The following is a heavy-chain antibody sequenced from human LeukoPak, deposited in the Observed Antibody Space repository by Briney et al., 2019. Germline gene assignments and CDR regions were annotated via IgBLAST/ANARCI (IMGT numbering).Heavy chain of an antibody. V-gene: IGHV3-23*01. Sequence: GGSLRLSCAASGFTFSSYAMSWVRLAPGKGLKWVSSISGGDGSTYYANSVKGRFTISRDNSKNTLYLQMNSLRAGDTAVYYCAKGRGPAAVAPDYWGQGTLVTVSS. J-gene: IGHJ4*02. CDR3: AKGRGPAAVAPDY. D-gene: IGHD2-2*01. CDR1: GFTFSSYA. CDR2: ISGGDGST.